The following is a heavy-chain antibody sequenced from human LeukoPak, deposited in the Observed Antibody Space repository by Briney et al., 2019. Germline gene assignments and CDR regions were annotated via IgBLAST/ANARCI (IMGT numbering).Heavy chain of an antibody. Sequence: SETLFLTCAVYGGSFSGYYWSWIRQPPGKGLEWIGEINHSGSTNYNPSLKSRVTISVDTSKNQFSLKLSSVTAADTAVYYCARAGNLDYYYYYMDVWGKGTTVTVSS. CDR1: GGSFSGYY. V-gene: IGHV4-34*01. CDR3: ARAGNLDYYYYYMDV. D-gene: IGHD4-23*01. CDR2: INHSGST. J-gene: IGHJ6*03.